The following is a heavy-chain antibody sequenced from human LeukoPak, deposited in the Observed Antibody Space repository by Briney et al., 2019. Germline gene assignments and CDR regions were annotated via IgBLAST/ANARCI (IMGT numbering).Heavy chain of an antibody. CDR1: GGSISSNSYF. CDR3: ARHYSSGWDAFDI. CDR2: IYYSGST. D-gene: IGHD6-19*01. Sequence: SETLSLTCTVSGGSISSNSYFWGWIRQPPGKGLEWIGSIYYSGSTYYNPSLKSRVTISVDTSKNQFSLKLSSMTAADTAVYYCARHYSSGWDAFDIWGQGTMVTVSS. V-gene: IGHV4-39*01. J-gene: IGHJ3*02.